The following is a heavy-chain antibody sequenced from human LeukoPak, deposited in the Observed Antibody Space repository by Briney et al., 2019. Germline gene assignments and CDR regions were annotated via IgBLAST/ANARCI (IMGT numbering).Heavy chain of an antibody. CDR1: GFTFSSYS. Sequence: PGGSLRLSCAASGFTFSSYSMTWVRQAPGKGLEWVSSISSSSSYIYYADSVKGRFTISRDNAKNSLYLQMNSLRAEDTAVYYCARGVDTAMVPTYRPNPWIVDYWGQGTLVTVSS. CDR2: ISSSSSYI. V-gene: IGHV3-21*01. D-gene: IGHD5-18*01. J-gene: IGHJ4*02. CDR3: ARGVDTAMVPTYRPNPWIVDY.